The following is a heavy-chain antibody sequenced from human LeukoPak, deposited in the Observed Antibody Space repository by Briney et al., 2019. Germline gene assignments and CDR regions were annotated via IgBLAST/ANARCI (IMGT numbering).Heavy chain of an antibody. D-gene: IGHD3-10*01. V-gene: IGHV3-53*01. CDR1: GLTFSSYA. CDR3: AGSTGGY. Sequence: GGSLRLSCAASGLTFSSYAMHWVRQAPGKGLEWVSVIYSGGSTYYADSVKGRFTISRDNSKNTLYLQMNSLRAEDTAVYYCAGSTGGYWGQGTLVTVSS. CDR2: IYSGGST. J-gene: IGHJ4*02.